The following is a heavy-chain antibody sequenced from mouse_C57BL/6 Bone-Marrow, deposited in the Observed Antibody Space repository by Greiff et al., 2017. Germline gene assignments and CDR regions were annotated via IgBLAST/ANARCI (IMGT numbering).Heavy chain of an antibody. D-gene: IGHD1-1*01. V-gene: IGHV5-4*01. CDR2: ISDGGSYT. CDR1: GFTFSSYA. Sequence: EVQRVESGGGLVKPGGSLKLSCAASGFTFSSYAMSWVRQTPEKRLEWVATISDGGSYTYYPDNVKGRFTISRDNAKNNLYLQMSHLRSEDTAMYYGARDPPSYYYGGSWFAYWGQGTLVTVSA. J-gene: IGHJ3*01. CDR3: ARDPPSYYYGGSWFAY.